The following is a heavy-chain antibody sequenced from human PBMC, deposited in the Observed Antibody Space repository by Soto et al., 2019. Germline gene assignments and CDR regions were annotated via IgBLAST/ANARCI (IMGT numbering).Heavy chain of an antibody. CDR2: IDPSDSYT. J-gene: IGHJ5*02. CDR3: ATLGYCSGGSCRSLENWFDP. CDR1: GYSFTSYW. Sequence: PGESLKISCKGSGYSFTSYWISWVRQMPGKGLEWMGRIDPSDSYTNYSPSFQGHVTISADKSISTAYLQWSSLKASDTAMYYCATLGYCSGGSCRSLENWFDPWGQGTLVTVSS. V-gene: IGHV5-10-1*01. D-gene: IGHD2-15*01.